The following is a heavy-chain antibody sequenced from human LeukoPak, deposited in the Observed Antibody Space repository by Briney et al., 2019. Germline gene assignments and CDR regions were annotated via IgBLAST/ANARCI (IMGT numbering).Heavy chain of an antibody. J-gene: IGHJ4*02. D-gene: IGHD3-16*02. CDR1: GGSFSGYY. CDR3: ARHWPYYDYVWGSYRPYYFDY. CDR2: INHRGST. Sequence: SETLSLTCAVYGGSFSGYYWSWIRQPPGEGLEWSGEINHRGSTNYNPSLKSRVTISGDTSKNQFSLKLSSVTAADTAVYYCARHWPYYDYVWGSYRPYYFDYWGQGTLVTVSS. V-gene: IGHV4-34*01.